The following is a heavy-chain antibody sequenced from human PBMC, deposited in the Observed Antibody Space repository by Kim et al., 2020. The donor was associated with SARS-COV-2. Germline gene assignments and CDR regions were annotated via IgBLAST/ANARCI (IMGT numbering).Heavy chain of an antibody. J-gene: IGHJ4*02. CDR2: IRSKANSYAT. D-gene: IGHD3-3*01. CDR3: TRHGPSTIFGVVYDY. Sequence: GGSLRLSCAASGFTFSGSAMHWVRQVSGKGLEWVGRIRSKANSYATAYAASVKGRFTISRDDSKNTAYLQMNSLKTEDTAVYYCTRHGPSTIFGVVYDYWGQGTLVTVSS. CDR1: GFTFSGSA. V-gene: IGHV3-73*01.